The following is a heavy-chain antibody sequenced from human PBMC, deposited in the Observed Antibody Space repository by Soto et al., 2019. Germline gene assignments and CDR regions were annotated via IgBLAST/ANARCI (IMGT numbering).Heavy chain of an antibody. Sequence: SETLSLTCTVSGGSISGGDYYWSWIRQPPGKGLERIGYIYYSGSTYYNPSLKSRVTISVDTSKNQFSLKLSSVTAADTAVYYCARDTHADCSGGSCYSGYNWFDPWGQGTLVTVSS. CDR2: IYYSGST. CDR1: GGSISGGDYY. CDR3: ARDTHADCSGGSCYSGYNWFDP. D-gene: IGHD2-15*01. V-gene: IGHV4-30-4*01. J-gene: IGHJ5*02.